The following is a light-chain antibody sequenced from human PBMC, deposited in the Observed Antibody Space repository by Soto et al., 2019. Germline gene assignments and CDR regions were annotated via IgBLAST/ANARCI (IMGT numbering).Light chain of an antibody. J-gene: IGKJ5*01. CDR1: QSVSSSY. V-gene: IGKV3-20*01. CDR3: QQYGSSPPIT. Sequence: EIVLTQSPGTLSLPPRERATLSCRASQSVSSSYLAWYQQKPGQAPRLLIYGASSRATGIPDRFSGSGSGTDFTLTISRLEPEDFAVYYCQQYGSSPPITFGQGTRLEIK. CDR2: GAS.